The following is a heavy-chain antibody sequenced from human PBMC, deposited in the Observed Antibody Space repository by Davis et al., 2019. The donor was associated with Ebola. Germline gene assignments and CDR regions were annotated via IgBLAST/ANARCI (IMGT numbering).Heavy chain of an antibody. CDR3: ARVPAWWLRIDS. CDR2: INHSGST. D-gene: IGHD5-12*01. Sequence: MPSETLSLTCTVYGGSFSGYYWSWIRQSPGKGLEWIGEINHSGSTNYNPSLKSRVTIPVDTSKNQFSLKLSSVTAADTAVYYCARVPAWWLRIDSWGQGTLVTVSS. CDR1: GGSFSGYY. J-gene: IGHJ4*02. V-gene: IGHV4-34*01.